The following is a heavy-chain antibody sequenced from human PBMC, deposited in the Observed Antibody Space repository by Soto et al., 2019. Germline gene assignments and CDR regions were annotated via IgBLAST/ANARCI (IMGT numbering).Heavy chain of an antibody. V-gene: IGHV5-10-1*01. Sequence: PGESLKISCQTSDEIFNTYWITWVRQMPGRGLEWVGRIDPSDSYTTYNPSLKGHVILSVDKSTNTAYVQWTSLRASDTAMYFCGRDFGSGHADVWGQGTLVTVSS. CDR3: GRDFGSGHADV. CDR1: DEIFNTYW. J-gene: IGHJ1*01. CDR2: IDPSDSYT. D-gene: IGHD1-26*01.